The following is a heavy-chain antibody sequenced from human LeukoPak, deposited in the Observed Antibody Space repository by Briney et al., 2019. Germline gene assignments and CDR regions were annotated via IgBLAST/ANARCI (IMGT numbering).Heavy chain of an antibody. Sequence: PSETLSLTCIVSGYSISSGYYWGWIRQPPGKGLEWIGSIYHSGSTYYNPSLKSRVTISVDTSKNQFSLKLSSVTAADTAVYYCARAVGRFGENLIDYWGQGTLVTVSS. CDR3: ARAVGRFGENLIDY. CDR1: GYSISSGYY. V-gene: IGHV4-38-2*02. CDR2: IYHSGST. J-gene: IGHJ4*02. D-gene: IGHD3-10*01.